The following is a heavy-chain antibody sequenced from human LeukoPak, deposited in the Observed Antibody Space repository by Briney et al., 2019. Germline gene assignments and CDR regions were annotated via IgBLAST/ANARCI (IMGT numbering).Heavy chain of an antibody. Sequence: PGGSLRLSCAASGFTFDDYGMSWFRQAPGKGLEWVSGINWNGGSTGYADSVKGRFTISRDNAKNSLYLQMNSLRAEDTALYYCARDGYCSGGSCLHFDYWGQGTLVTVSS. J-gene: IGHJ4*02. V-gene: IGHV3-20*04. CDR2: INWNGGST. CDR1: GFTFDDYG. D-gene: IGHD2-15*01. CDR3: ARDGYCSGGSCLHFDY.